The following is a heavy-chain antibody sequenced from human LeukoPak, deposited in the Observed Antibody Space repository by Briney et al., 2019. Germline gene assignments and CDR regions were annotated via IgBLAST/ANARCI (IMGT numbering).Heavy chain of an antibody. D-gene: IGHD6-19*01. J-gene: IGHJ6*03. CDR2: INPNSGGT. CDR3: ARSRSGWYNYYYYYMDV. Sequence: ASVTVSCKASGYTFTGYYMHWVRQAPGQGLEWMGWINPNSGGTNYAQKFQGRVTMTRDTSISTAYMELSRLRSDDTAVYYCARSRSGWYNYYYYYMDVWGKGTTVTVSS. CDR1: GYTFTGYY. V-gene: IGHV1-2*02.